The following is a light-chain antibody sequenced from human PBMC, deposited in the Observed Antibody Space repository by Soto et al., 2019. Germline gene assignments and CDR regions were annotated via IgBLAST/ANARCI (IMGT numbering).Light chain of an antibody. CDR1: QSISSW. CDR3: QPYYCYPFT. CDR2: KAS. V-gene: IGKV1-5*03. J-gene: IGKJ3*01. Sequence: DIQMTQSPSTLSASVGDRVTITCRASQSISSWLAWYQQKPGKAPNLLIYKASSLQSGVPSRFSGNGSGTEFTLTISSLHPDDFATYYCQPYYCYPFTFGPGTKVDIK.